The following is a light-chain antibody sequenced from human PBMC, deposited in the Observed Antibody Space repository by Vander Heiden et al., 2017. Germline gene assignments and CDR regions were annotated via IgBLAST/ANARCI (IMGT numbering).Light chain of an antibody. CDR3: TIWHSSAVV. CDR2: YKSDSDK. CDR1: SGINVGTYR. J-gene: IGLJ2*01. Sequence: QAVLTQPSCLSASPGASASLTCTWRSGINVGTYRIYWYQQKPGSPPQYLLRYKSDSDKQQGSGVPSRFSGSKDASATAVILLMSGLQAEDEDDYYCTIWHSSAVVFGGGTKLTVL. V-gene: IGLV5-45*03.